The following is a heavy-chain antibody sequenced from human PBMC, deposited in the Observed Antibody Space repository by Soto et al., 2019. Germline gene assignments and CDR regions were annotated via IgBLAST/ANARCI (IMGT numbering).Heavy chain of an antibody. J-gene: IGHJ4*02. V-gene: IGHV4-39*01. CDR1: GGSISSSSYY. CDR3: ARRVWGFWSGYYKY. Sequence: QLQLQESGPGLVKPSETLSLTCTVSGGSISSSSYYWGWIRQPPGKGLEWIGSIYYSGSTYYNPSLKSRVTLSVDTPKNQFSLKLSYVTAADTAVYYCARRVWGFWSGYYKYWGQGTLVTVSS. D-gene: IGHD3-3*01. CDR2: IYYSGST.